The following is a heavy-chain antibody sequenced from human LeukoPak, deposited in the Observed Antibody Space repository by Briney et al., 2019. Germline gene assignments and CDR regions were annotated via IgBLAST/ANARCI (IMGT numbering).Heavy chain of an antibody. CDR1: GYTLNELS. J-gene: IGHJ5*02. D-gene: IGHD1-26*01. CDR2: ISAYNGNT. V-gene: IGHV1-18*01. CDR3: ARDNWNSGSYYDWFDP. Sequence: ASVKVSCKVSGYTLNELSMHWVRQAPGQGLEWMGWISAYNGNTNYAQKLQGRVTMTTDTSTSTAYMELRSLRSDDTAVYYCARDNWNSGSYYDWFDPWGQGTLVTVSS.